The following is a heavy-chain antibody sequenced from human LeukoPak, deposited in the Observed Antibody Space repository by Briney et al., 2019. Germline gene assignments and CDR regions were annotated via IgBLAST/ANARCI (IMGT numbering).Heavy chain of an antibody. J-gene: IGHJ4*02. D-gene: IGHD6-19*01. CDR1: GASMSSNH. CDR2: IYHSGNT. CDR3: ASTRRAAVAGRFDS. Sequence: SETLSLTCNVSGASMSSNHWRWIPEPPGKGLEGIGYIYHSGNTNYSPSLESRVTMSVDESKNQFSLRVHFVSAADTAVYYCASTRRAAVAGRFDSWGEGTLVTVSS. V-gene: IGHV4-4*09.